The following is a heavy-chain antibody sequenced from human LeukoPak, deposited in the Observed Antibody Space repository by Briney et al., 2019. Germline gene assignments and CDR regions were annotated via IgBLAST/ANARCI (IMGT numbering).Heavy chain of an antibody. CDR2: ISSSGSTI. V-gene: IGHV3-48*03. J-gene: IGHJ6*02. CDR1: GFTFSSYE. D-gene: IGHD3-22*01. CDR3: ARAVFRGSGYYYYYYGMDV. Sequence: PGGSLRLSRAASGFTFSSYEMNWVRQAPGKGLEWVSYISSSGSTIYYADSVKGRFTISRDNAKNSLYLQMNSLRAEDTAVYYCARAVFRGSGYYYYYYGMDVWGQGTTVTVSS.